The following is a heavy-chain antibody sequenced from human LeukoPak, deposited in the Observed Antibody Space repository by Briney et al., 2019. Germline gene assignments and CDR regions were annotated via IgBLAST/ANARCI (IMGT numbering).Heavy chain of an antibody. V-gene: IGHV3-23*01. CDR2: ITAGGGWT. CDR3: AAGYSSSSSWSFDL. Sequence: TGGSLRLSCAASGFTFSSSDMTWVRQAPGKGLEWVSSITAGGGWTNYADSVRGRFSISRDNSKKTLYLQLNSLRAEDTAVFYCAAGYSSSSSWSFDLWGRGTLVTVSS. J-gene: IGHJ2*01. D-gene: IGHD6-6*01. CDR1: GFTFSSSD.